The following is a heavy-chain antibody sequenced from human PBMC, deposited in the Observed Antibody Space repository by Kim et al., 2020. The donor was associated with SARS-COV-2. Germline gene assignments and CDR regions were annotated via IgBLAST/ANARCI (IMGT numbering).Heavy chain of an antibody. CDR2: T. D-gene: IGHD5-18*01. CDR3: AKGGYNTPFDY. J-gene: IGHJ4*02. Sequence: TYHADSVKGRFTISRDNSKNSVWLQMNGVRAEDTAVYYCAKGGYNTPFDYWGQGTLVTVSS. V-gene: IGHV3-23*01.